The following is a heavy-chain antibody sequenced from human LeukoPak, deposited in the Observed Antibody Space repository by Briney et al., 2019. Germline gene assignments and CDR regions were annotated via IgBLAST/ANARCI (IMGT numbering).Heavy chain of an antibody. D-gene: IGHD3-22*01. CDR1: GFTFSSYW. CDR2: ISSDESST. CDR3: ARSGYYRFDY. J-gene: IGHJ4*02. V-gene: IGHV3-74*01. Sequence: PGGSLRLSCAASGFTFSSYWMHWVRQAPGKGLVWVSRISSDESSTAYADSVKGRFTISRDNAKNTLYLQMNSLRAEDTAVYYRARSGYYRFDYWGQGTLVTVSS.